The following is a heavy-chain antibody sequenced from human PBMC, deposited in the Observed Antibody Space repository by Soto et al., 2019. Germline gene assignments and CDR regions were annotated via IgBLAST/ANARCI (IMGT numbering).Heavy chain of an antibody. D-gene: IGHD2-15*01. J-gene: IGHJ5*02. Sequence: ASVKVSCKASGYTFTSYDINWVRQATGQGLEWMGWMNPNSGNTGYAQKFQGRVTMTRDTSTSTVYMELSSLRSEDTAVYYCARNRDIVVVVADTNWFDPWGQGTLVTVSS. CDR2: MNPNSGNT. V-gene: IGHV1-8*01. CDR3: ARNRDIVVVVADTNWFDP. CDR1: GYTFTSYD.